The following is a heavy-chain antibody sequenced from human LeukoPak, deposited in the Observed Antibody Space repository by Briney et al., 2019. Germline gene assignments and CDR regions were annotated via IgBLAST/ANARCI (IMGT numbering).Heavy chain of an antibody. CDR3: AKDLARGVIIGAFDI. V-gene: IGHV3-48*03. D-gene: IGHD3-10*01. Sequence: GGSLRLSCAASGFIFSSYEMNWVRQAPGKGLEWVSYIDSSGSTIYYADSVKGRFTISRDNAKNSLYLQMNSLRAEDTAVYYCAKDLARGVIIGAFDIWGQGTMVTVSS. CDR2: IDSSGSTI. J-gene: IGHJ3*02. CDR1: GFIFSSYE.